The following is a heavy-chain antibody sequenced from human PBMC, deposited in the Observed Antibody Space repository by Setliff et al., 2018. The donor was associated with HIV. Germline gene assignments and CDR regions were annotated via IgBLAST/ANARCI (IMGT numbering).Heavy chain of an antibody. CDR1: GGSISSSAYY. Sequence: SETLSLTCTVSGGSISSSAYYWGWIRQPPGKGLEWIGSIYYSGSTYYNPSLKSRVTISLDTSKNQFSLKLSSVTAADKAVFYCARDPLWMRAFDIWDQGTMVTVSS. CDR2: IYYSGST. CDR3: ARDPLWMRAFDI. V-gene: IGHV4-39*07. D-gene: IGHD2-21*01. J-gene: IGHJ3*02.